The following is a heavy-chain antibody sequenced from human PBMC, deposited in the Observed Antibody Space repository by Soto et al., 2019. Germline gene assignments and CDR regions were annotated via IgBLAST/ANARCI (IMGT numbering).Heavy chain of an antibody. J-gene: IGHJ6*02. Sequence: ASVKVSCKASGYTFTGHYMHWVRQVSGKGLEYLGWLKSDNGGAYYAPKFQGRVTFTRDTSTTTAYMELSGLRSDDTAVYFCARDLCPLGSGSACPLYGLDLWGQGTTVTVSS. CDR1: GYTFTGHY. CDR3: ARDLCPLGSGSACPLYGLDL. V-gene: IGHV1-2*02. CDR2: LKSDNGGA. D-gene: IGHD3-10*01.